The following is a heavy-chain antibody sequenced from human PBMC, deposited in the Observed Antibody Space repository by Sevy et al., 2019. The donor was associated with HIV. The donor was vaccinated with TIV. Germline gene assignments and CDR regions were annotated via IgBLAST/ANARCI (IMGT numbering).Heavy chain of an antibody. CDR3: AKDGCSGGSGYVRGYYYYGMDV. Sequence: GGSLRLSCAASGFTFSSYGMHWVRQAPGKGLEWVAFIRYDGSNKYYADSVKGRFTISRDNSKNTLYLQRNSLRAEDTAVYYCAKDGCSGGSGYVRGYYYYGMDVWGQGTTVTVSS. CDR1: GFTFSSYG. V-gene: IGHV3-30*02. CDR2: IRYDGSNK. J-gene: IGHJ6*02. D-gene: IGHD2-15*01.